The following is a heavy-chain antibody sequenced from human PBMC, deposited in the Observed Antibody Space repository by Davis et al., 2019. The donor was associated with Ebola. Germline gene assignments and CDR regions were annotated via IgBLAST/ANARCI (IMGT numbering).Heavy chain of an antibody. D-gene: IGHD1-26*01. CDR1: GFTLSSYG. CDR2: IYRDERT. V-gene: IGHV3-53*01. CDR3: AKDTTNVWFDV. J-gene: IGHJ3*01. Sequence: PGGSLRLSCAASGFTLSSYGMYWVRQAPGKGLEWVSVIYRDERTYYADSVKGRFTISRDNSKNTLHLQMNSLRVEDTAIYYCAKDTTNVWFDVWGQGTIVTVSS.